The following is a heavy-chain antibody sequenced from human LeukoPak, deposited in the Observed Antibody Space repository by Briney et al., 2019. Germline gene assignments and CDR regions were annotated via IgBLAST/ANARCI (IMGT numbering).Heavy chain of an antibody. CDR3: ARVPATVKADY. D-gene: IGHD4-17*01. CDR1: GFTFSSYE. CDR2: ISSSGSTI. J-gene: IGHJ4*02. V-gene: IGHV3-48*03. Sequence: GGSLRLSCAASGFTFSSYEMNWVRQAPGKGLEWVSYISSSGSTIYYADSVKGRFTISRDNAKNSLYLQMNSLRAEDTALYYCARVPATVKADYWGQGTLVTVSS.